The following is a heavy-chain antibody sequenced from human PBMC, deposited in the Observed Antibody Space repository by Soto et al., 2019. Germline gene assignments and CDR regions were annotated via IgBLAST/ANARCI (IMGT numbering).Heavy chain of an antibody. V-gene: IGHV4-39*01. Sequence: PSETLSLTCTVSGGSISSSSYYWGWIRQPPGKGLEWIGSIYYSGSTYYNPSLKSRVTISVDTSKNKFSLKLSSMTAADTAVYYFARHLTVAHFWSGYSFDPWGQGTLVTVPS. D-gene: IGHD3-3*02. J-gene: IGHJ5*02. CDR1: GGSISSSSYY. CDR3: ARHLTVAHFWSGYSFDP. CDR2: IYYSGST.